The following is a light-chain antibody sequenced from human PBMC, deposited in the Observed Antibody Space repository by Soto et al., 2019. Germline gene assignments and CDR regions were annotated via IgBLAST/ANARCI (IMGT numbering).Light chain of an antibody. J-gene: IGLJ1*01. CDR3: SSHGGSNNFYV. V-gene: IGLV2-8*01. CDR1: SSDVGAYNY. CDR2: EVS. Sequence: LTQPPSASGSPGQSVTISCIGTSSDVGAYNYVSWYQQHPGKVPKLMIYEVSKRPSGVPDRFSASKSGNTASLTVSGLQAEDEADYYCSSHGGSNNFYVFGTGTKVTVL.